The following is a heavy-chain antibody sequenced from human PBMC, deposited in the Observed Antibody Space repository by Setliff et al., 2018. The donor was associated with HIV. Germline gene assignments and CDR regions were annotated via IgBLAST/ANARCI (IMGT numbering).Heavy chain of an antibody. Sequence: GGSLRLSCAASGFTFSSYNMNWVRQAPGKGLEWVAVISNDGSHKYNIESVGGRFTISRDNSKNTVYLEMNSLRDEDTAMYYCAADSGLDYWSGRGFDYWGQGTLVTVSS. D-gene: IGHD3-3*01. CDR1: GFTFSSYN. J-gene: IGHJ4*02. CDR3: AADSGLDYWSGRGFDY. V-gene: IGHV3-30*03. CDR2: ISNDGSHK.